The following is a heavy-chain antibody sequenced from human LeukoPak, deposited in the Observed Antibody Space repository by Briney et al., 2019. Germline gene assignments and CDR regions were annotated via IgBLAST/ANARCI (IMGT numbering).Heavy chain of an antibody. CDR3: ARLGRKIVRGVSLKRSGTHWFDP. D-gene: IGHD3-10*01. Sequence: GESLKISCKGSGYSFTSYWIGWVRQMPGKGLEWMGIIYPGDSDTRYSPSFQGQVTISADKSISTAYLQWSSLKASDSAIYYCARLGRKIVRGVSLKRSGTHWFDPWGQGTLVTVSS. V-gene: IGHV5-51*01. CDR1: GYSFTSYW. CDR2: IYPGDSDT. J-gene: IGHJ5*02.